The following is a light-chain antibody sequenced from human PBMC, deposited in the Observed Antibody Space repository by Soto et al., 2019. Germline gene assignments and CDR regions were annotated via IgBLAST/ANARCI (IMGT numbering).Light chain of an antibody. CDR2: DVT. CDR1: SSDIGGYTY. CDR3: SSYSTTTPVV. J-gene: IGLJ2*01. V-gene: IGLV2-14*03. Sequence: QPVLTQPASVSGSPGQSITISCTGTSSDIGGYTYVSWYQQHPGKAPKLIIYDVTDRPSGISDRFSGSKSGNTASLTISGLQTEDEADYYCSSYSTTTPVVFGGGTKLTVL.